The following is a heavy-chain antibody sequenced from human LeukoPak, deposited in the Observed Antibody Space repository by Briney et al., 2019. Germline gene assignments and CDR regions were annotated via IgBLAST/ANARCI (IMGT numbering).Heavy chain of an antibody. CDR1: GYSISSGYY. Sequence: SETLSLTCAVSGYSISSGYYWGWIRQPPGKGLEWIGSVYHSGSTYYNPSLKSRVTISVDTSKNQFSLKLSSVTAADTAVYYCARGGGYYNYWGQGTLVTVSS. D-gene: IGHD3-3*01. J-gene: IGHJ4*02. CDR2: VYHSGST. V-gene: IGHV4-38-2*01. CDR3: ARGGGYYNY.